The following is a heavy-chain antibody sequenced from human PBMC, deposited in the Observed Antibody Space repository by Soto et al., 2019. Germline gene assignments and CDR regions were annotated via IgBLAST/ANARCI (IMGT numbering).Heavy chain of an antibody. D-gene: IGHD2-21*02. Sequence: SVKVSCKTSGDTFSFYTLNWIRLAPGQGLEWVGMINPILAMSSSAHKFQGRVTMSTDKSTSTAYMELGSLTSEDTAVYYCARGGGIVVVTAPYDHWGQGTLVTV. CDR2: INPILAMS. CDR3: ARGGGIVVVTAPYDH. CDR1: GDTFSFYT. V-gene: IGHV1-69*02. J-gene: IGHJ4*02.